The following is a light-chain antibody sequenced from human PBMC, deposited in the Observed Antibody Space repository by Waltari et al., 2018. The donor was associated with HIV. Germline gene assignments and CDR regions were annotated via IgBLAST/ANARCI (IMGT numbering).Light chain of an antibody. CDR2: GKN. CDR3: NSRDSSGKDYV. V-gene: IGLV3-19*01. J-gene: IGLJ1*01. Sequence: SSDLTQDPAVSVALGQTVRITCQGDSLRSYYASWYQQKPGQAPVVVMYGKNNRPSGIPDRFSGSSSGNTASLTITGTLAEDEADYYCNSRDSSGKDYVFGTGTKVTVL. CDR1: SLRSYY.